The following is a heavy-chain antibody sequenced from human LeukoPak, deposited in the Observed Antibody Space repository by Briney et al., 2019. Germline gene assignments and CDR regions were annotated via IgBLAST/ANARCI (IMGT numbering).Heavy chain of an antibody. CDR3: ARKPPSGPGYYYIYGMDV. V-gene: IGHV4-61*08. CDR1: GGSISSGDYY. J-gene: IGHJ6*02. Sequence: SETLSLTCTVSGGSISSGDYYWSWMRQPPGKGLEWIGYIYYSGSTNYNPSLKSRVTISVDTSKNQFSLKLSSVTAADTAVYYCARKPPSGPGYYYIYGMDVWGQGTTVTVSS. CDR2: IYYSGST.